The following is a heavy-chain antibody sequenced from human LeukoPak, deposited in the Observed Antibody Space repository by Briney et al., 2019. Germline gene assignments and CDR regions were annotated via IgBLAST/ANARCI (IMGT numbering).Heavy chain of an antibody. J-gene: IGHJ6*03. V-gene: IGHV3-20*04. D-gene: IGHD6-13*01. CDR2: INWNGGST. CDR1: GFTFDDYG. CDR3: AILAAAAPPPNYYMDV. Sequence: AGGSLRLSCAASGFTFDDYGMSWVRHAPGKGLDWVSGINWNGGSTGYADSVKGRFTISRDNARNSLYLQMNSLRAEDTALYYCAILAAAAPPPNYYMDVWGKGTTVTVSS.